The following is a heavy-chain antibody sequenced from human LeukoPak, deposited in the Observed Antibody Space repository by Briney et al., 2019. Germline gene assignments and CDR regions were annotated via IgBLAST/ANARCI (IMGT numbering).Heavy chain of an antibody. CDR3: ASSYSSSWPFDY. CDR2: IYYSGST. Sequence: SETLSLTCTVSGYSISGGYYWGWIRQPPGKGLGWIVNIYYSGSTYYNPSLKSRVTISLDTSKNQYSLKLSSVTAADTDVYYCASSYSSSWPFDYWGQGTLVTVSS. J-gene: IGHJ4*02. D-gene: IGHD6-13*01. V-gene: IGHV4-38-2*02. CDR1: GYSISGGYY.